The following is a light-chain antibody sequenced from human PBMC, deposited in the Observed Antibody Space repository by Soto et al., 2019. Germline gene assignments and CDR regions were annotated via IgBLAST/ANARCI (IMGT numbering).Light chain of an antibody. J-gene: IGLJ1*01. CDR1: SSDVGGYNY. CDR2: EVS. V-gene: IGLV2-14*01. CDR3: SSYTTSTTYV. Sequence: QSALTQPASVFGSPGQSITISCTGTSSDVGGYNYVSWHQLHPGKAPKLMVYEVSNRPSGVSNRYSGSKSGNTASLTISGLQAEDEADYYCSSYTTSTTYVFGTGTRSPS.